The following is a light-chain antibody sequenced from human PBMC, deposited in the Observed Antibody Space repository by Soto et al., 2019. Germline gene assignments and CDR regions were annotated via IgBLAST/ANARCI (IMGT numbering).Light chain of an antibody. CDR3: QTWGTGIEV. J-gene: IGLJ2*01. CDR2: LNSDGSH. Sequence: QSVLTQSHSASASLGASVKLTCTLSSGHSSYAIAWHQQQPEKGPRYLMKLNSDGSHSKGDGIPDRFSGSSSGAERYLTISSLQSEDEADYYCQTWGTGIEVFGGGTKVTVL. CDR1: SGHSSYA. V-gene: IGLV4-69*01.